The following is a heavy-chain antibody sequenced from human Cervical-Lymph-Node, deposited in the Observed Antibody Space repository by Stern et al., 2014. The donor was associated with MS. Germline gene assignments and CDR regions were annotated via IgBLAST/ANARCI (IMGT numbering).Heavy chain of an antibody. V-gene: IGHV4-61*02. J-gene: IGHJ4*02. Sequence: QLQLQESGPGLVKPSQTLSLTCSVSGDSISSGGYYWNWIRQPAGKGLEWIGRIYTTGSTNLNPSLDSRVTMSVDTSKNQFSLQLRSVPAADTAVYYCARDRQWLIDYWGQGTLVTVSS. CDR2: IYTTGST. CDR1: GDSISSGGYY. D-gene: IGHD6-19*01. CDR3: ARDRQWLIDY.